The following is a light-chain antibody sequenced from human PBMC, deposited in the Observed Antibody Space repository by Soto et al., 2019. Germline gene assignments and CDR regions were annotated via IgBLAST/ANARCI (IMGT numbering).Light chain of an antibody. CDR2: TAS. CDR3: QQAGTFPLT. Sequence: DIQMTQSPSSVSASIGDRVTITCRASQGVASWLAWYQQKPGKAPKLLIYTASTLHIGVPSRFSGSGSGTDFTLTISSLQPDDFATYYCQQAGTFPLTYGGGTRVEIK. J-gene: IGKJ4*01. CDR1: QGVASW. V-gene: IGKV1D-12*01.